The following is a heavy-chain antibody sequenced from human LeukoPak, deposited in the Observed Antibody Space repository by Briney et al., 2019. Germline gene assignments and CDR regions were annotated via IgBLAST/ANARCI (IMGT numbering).Heavy chain of an antibody. CDR3: AGSLEWLSPFDY. V-gene: IGHV4-4*07. Sequence: SETLSLTCTVSGGSISSYYWSWIREPAGEGLEWIGRIYTSGSTNYNPSLKSRVTMSVDTTKNQYPLKLSSVTAAATAVYYCAGSLEWLSPFDYWGQGTLVTVSS. CDR1: GGSISSYY. J-gene: IGHJ4*02. CDR2: IYTSGST. D-gene: IGHD3-3*01.